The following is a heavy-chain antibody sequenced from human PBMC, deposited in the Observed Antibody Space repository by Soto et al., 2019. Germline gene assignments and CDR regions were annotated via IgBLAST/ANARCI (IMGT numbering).Heavy chain of an antibody. CDR2: VWYDGSHA. CDR3: AREGQRYSDYGYYAFDI. J-gene: IGHJ3*02. CDR1: GFTFTNYA. V-gene: IGHV3-33*01. Sequence: QVQLVESGGGVVQPGRSLRLACAASGFTFTNYAFTWVRQTPGKGLEWVAVVWYDGSHAFYADSVKGRFTISRDDSNNTLYLEMNSLRIEDTAVYWCAREGQRYSDYGYYAFDIWGQGAMVTVSS. D-gene: IGHD4-17*01.